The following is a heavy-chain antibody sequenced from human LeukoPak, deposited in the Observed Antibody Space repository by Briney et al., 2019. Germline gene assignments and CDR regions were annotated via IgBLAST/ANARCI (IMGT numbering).Heavy chain of an antibody. Sequence: ASVKVSFKASGYTFTGYYMHWVRQAPGQGLEWMGWINPNSGGTNYAQKFQGRVTMTRDTSISTAYMELSRLRSDDTAVYYCARPPDYYYYGMDVWGQGTTATVSS. J-gene: IGHJ6*02. CDR3: ARPPDYYYYGMDV. CDR2: INPNSGGT. CDR1: GYTFTGYY. V-gene: IGHV1-2*02.